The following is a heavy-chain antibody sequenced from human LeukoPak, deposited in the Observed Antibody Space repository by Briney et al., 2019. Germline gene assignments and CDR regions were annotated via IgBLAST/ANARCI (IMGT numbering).Heavy chain of an antibody. D-gene: IGHD4-23*01. CDR2: IYYSGST. V-gene: IGHV4-59*01. J-gene: IGHJ4*02. CDR3: ARGEAFRTTVVTPDDY. CDR1: GGSISSYY. Sequence: SETLSLTCTVSGGSISSYYWSWIRQPPGKGLEWIGYIYYSGSTNYNPSLKSRVTISVDTSKNQFSLKLSSVTAADTAVYYCARGEAFRTTVVTPDDYWGQGTLVTVSS.